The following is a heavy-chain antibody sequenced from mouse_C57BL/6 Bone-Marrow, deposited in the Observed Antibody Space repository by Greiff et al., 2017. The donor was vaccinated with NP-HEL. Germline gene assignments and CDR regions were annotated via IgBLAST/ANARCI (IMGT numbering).Heavy chain of an antibody. D-gene: IGHD1-1*01. V-gene: IGHV1-5*01. CDR2: IYPGNSDT. CDR1: GYTFTSYW. J-gene: IGHJ2*01. CDR3: TRGLLPPFDY. Sequence: EVQLQQSGTVLARPGASVKMSCKPSGYTFTSYWMHWVKQRPGQGLEWIGAIYPGNSDTSYNQKFKGKAKLTALTSASTAYMELSSLTKEDSAVYYCTRGLLPPFDYWGQGTTLTVSS.